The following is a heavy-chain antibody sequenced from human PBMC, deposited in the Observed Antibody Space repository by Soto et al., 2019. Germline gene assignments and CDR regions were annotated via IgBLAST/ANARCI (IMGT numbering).Heavy chain of an antibody. V-gene: IGHV3-23*01. Sequence: GGSLRLSCAASGFTFSSYAMGWVRQAPGKGLEWVSAISGSGGSTYYADSVKGRFTISRDNSKNTLYLQMNSLRAEDTAVYYYAKDRIAVAGREINNWFDPWGQGTLVTVSS. J-gene: IGHJ5*02. D-gene: IGHD6-19*01. CDR2: ISGSGGST. CDR3: AKDRIAVAGREINNWFDP. CDR1: GFTFSSYA.